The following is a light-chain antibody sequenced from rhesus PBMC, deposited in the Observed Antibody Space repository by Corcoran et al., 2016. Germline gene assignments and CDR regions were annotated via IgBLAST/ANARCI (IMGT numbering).Light chain of an antibody. V-gene: IGKV1-22*01. CDR2: KAS. Sequence: DIQMTQSPSSLSASVGDTITITCRASQDISVWLAWYQRKPGKGPRLLIYKASRLESGVPSRFSGSGSGTDFTLTVTGLQSEDFATYFCQQYTSRPLTVGGGTTVEIK. J-gene: IGKJ4*01. CDR3: QQYTSRPLT. CDR1: QDISVW.